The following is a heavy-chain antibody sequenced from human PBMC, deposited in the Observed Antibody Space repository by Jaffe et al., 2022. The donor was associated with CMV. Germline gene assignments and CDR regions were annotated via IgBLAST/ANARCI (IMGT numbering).Heavy chain of an antibody. CDR2: VSGRGTYI. CDR3: ARVIFVDHYYTTGDAFDI. D-gene: IGHD2-15*01. J-gene: IGHJ3*02. V-gene: IGHV3-21*01. CDR1: GFTLSAYT. Sequence: EVQLVESGGGPVKPGGSLRLSCAASGFTLSAYTMHWVRQAPGKGLEWVSSVSGRGTYISYADSVRGRFTISRDNANDSLYLQMNNLRGDDTAIYYCARVIFVDHYYTTGDAFDIWGQGTMVTVSS.